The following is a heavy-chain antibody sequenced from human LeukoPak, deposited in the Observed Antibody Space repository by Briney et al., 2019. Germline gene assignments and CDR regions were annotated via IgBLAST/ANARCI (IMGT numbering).Heavy chain of an antibody. D-gene: IGHD6-19*01. CDR1: GFTFSDYY. Sequence: PGGSLRLSCAASGFTFSDYYMSWIRQAPGKGLAWVSYISSSGSTIYYADSVKGRFTISSDNAKNSLDLQMNSLRAEDTAVYYCARDPSSGWYIGWFDPWGQGTLVTVSS. CDR3: ARDPSSGWYIGWFDP. J-gene: IGHJ5*02. CDR2: ISSSGSTI. V-gene: IGHV3-11*01.